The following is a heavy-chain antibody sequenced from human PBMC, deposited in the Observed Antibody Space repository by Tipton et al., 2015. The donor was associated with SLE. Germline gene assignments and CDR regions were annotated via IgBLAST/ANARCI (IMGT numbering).Heavy chain of an antibody. D-gene: IGHD6-13*01. CDR2: INQDASAK. CDR1: GFTFSSYW. J-gene: IGHJ4*02. V-gene: IGHV3-7*01. Sequence: QLVQSGGGLVQPGGSLRLSCAASGFTFSSYWMHWVRQTPGKGLEWVANINQDASAKYYVDSVKGRFTISRDNAKNSLYLQMNSLRVEDTAVYYCARAIAAVDSYWGQGTVVTVSS. CDR3: ARAIAAVDSY.